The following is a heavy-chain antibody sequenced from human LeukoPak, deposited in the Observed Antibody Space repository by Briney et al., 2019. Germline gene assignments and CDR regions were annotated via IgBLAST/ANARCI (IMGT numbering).Heavy chain of an antibody. Sequence: GGSLRLSCAASEFTFSSYAMSWFRQAPGKGLEWVSIISSRGTSTFYADSVKGRFTISRDNSKNTPYLQMNSLRAEDTAVYYCAKDQMPFGGVRTGFDCWGQGTLVTVSS. CDR3: AKDQMPFGGVRTGFDC. V-gene: IGHV3-23*01. CDR1: EFTFSSYA. D-gene: IGHD2-8*02. J-gene: IGHJ4*02. CDR2: ISSRGTST.